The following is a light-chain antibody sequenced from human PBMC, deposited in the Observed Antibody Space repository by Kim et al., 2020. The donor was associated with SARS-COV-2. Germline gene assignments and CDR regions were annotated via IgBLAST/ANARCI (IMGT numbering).Light chain of an antibody. CDR2: GAS. J-gene: IGKJ1*01. V-gene: IGKV3-20*01. Sequence: SPGERVTLACRASQSVSSSYLAWYQQKPGQAPRLLIYGASSRATGIPDRFSGSGSGTDFTLTISRLEPEDLAVYYCQQYDSSPRTFGQGTKVDIK. CDR1: QSVSSSY. CDR3: QQYDSSPRT.